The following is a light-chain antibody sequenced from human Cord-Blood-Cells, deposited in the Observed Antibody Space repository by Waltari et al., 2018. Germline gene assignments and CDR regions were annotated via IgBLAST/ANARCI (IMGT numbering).Light chain of an antibody. CDR3: QQYNSYST. Sequence: DIQMTQSHSTLSASLGHSVTLTCRASQSISSWLSWYPQKPGNAPKLLIYDASSLESGVPSRFSGSGSGTESTLTISSLQPDDFATYYCQQYNSYSTFGGGTKVEIK. CDR2: DAS. CDR1: QSISSW. V-gene: IGKV1-5*01. J-gene: IGKJ4*01.